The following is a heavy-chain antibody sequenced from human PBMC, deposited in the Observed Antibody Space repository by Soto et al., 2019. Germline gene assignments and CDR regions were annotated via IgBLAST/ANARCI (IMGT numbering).Heavy chain of an antibody. D-gene: IGHD1-1*01. Sequence: QLQLQESGPGLVKPSETLSLTCTVSGGSISSSSYYWGWIRQPPGKGLEWIGNIYYSGSTYYNPSLKSRATISVDTSKNHFSLKLSSVTAADTAVYYCARHGPLSNNWNQLDYWGQGTLVTVSS. CDR2: IYYSGST. J-gene: IGHJ4*02. CDR3: ARHGPLSNNWNQLDY. V-gene: IGHV4-39*01. CDR1: GGSISSSSYY.